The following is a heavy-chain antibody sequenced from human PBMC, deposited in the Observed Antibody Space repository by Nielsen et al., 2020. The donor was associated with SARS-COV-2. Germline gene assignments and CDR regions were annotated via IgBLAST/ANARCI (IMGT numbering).Heavy chain of an antibody. D-gene: IGHD3-10*01. CDR3: ARAQMVRGVMRRAHYYFDY. J-gene: IGHJ4*02. CDR2: IFFSGST. Sequence: WIRQPPGKGLEWIGNIFFSGSTNYNPSLKSRVTISVDTSKNQFSLNLSSVTAADTAVYYCARAQMVRGVMRRAHYYFDYWGQGTLVTVSS. V-gene: IGHV4-59*01.